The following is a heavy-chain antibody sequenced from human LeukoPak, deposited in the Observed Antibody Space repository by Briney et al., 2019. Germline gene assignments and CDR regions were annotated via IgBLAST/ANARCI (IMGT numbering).Heavy chain of an antibody. CDR1: EFTFNSYA. CDR3: AKKHPISPMVGTTLDS. CDR2: ISGSGDST. J-gene: IGHJ4*02. Sequence: QPGGSLRLSCAASEFTFNSYAMSWVRRAPGKGLEWVSAISGSGDSTYYADSVKGRFTISRDNSKNTLFLQMNGLRAEDTAVYYCAKKHPISPMVGTTLDSWGQGTLVTVSS. D-gene: IGHD1-26*01. V-gene: IGHV3-23*01.